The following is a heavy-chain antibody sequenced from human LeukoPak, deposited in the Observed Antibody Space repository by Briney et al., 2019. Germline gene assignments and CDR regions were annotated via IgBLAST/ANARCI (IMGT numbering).Heavy chain of an antibody. Sequence: GGSLRLSCAASGFTFSSYAMHWVRQAPGKGLEWVAVISYDGSNKYYADSVKGRFTISRDNSKNTLYLQMNSLRAEDTAVYYCARVNEQQLAVDYFDYWSQGTLVTVSS. CDR1: GFTFSSYA. J-gene: IGHJ4*02. CDR3: ARVNEQQLAVDYFDY. D-gene: IGHD6-6*01. V-gene: IGHV3-30-3*01. CDR2: ISYDGSNK.